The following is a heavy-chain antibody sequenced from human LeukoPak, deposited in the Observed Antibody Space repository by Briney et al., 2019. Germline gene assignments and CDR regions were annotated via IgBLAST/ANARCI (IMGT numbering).Heavy chain of an antibody. V-gene: IGHV3-23*01. CDR3: AKDMGIYYDSDAFDS. J-gene: IGHJ4*02. D-gene: IGHD3-10*01. CDR1: GFTFSSYG. CDR2: ISRSGDST. Sequence: GGSLRLSCAASGFTFSSYGMSWVRQAPGKGLEWVSTISRSGDSTYYADSVKGRFTISRDNSKNTLYLQMNSVRTEDTAVYYCAKDMGIYYDSDAFDSWGLGILVAVPS.